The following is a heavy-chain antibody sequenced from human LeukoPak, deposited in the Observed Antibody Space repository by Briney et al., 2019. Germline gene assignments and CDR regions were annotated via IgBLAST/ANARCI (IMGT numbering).Heavy chain of an antibody. Sequence: SETLSLTCTVSGGSISSNDYYWGWIRQPPGKGLEWIGSIHYTGTTCFNPSLKSRVTIAVDTSKNQFSLKVNSVTAADTAVYYCASYYASGSSRFDYWGQGTLVTVPS. CDR2: IHYTGTT. CDR1: GGSISSNDYY. V-gene: IGHV4-39*01. CDR3: ASYYASGSSRFDY. D-gene: IGHD3-10*01. J-gene: IGHJ4*02.